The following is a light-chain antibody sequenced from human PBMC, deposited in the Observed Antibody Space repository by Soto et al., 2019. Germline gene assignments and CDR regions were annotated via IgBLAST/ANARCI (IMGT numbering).Light chain of an antibody. V-gene: IGLV2-11*01. CDR2: DVS. CDR3: SSYAGSHTYFV. Sequence: QSVLTQPRSVSGSPGQSVTISCTGTSSDVGGYNSVSWYQNHPGKAPKLMIYDVSKRPSGVPDRFSGSKSGNTASLIIARLQAEDEADYYCSSYAGSHTYFVFGSGTKLTVL. J-gene: IGLJ1*01. CDR1: SSDVGGYNS.